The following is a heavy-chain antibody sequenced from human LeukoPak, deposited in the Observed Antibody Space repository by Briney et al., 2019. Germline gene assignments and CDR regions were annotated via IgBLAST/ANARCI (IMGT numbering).Heavy chain of an antibody. V-gene: IGHV3-33*01. D-gene: IGHD7-27*01. CDR1: GFTFSTFG. Sequence: QPGGSLRLSCAASGFTFSTFGMHWVRQAPGKGLEWVAIIWYDGSNKYYADSVKGRFTISRDNSKNTLYLQMNSLRVEDTAVYYCARGNWGLSSGMDVWGQGTTVTVSS. J-gene: IGHJ6*02. CDR2: IWYDGSNK. CDR3: ARGNWGLSSGMDV.